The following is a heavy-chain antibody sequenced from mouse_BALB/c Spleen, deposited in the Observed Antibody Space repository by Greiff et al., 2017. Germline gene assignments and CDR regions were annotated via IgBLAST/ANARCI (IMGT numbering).Heavy chain of an antibody. CDR3: ARDAYRYEAWFAY. CDR2: IWAGGST. D-gene: IGHD2-14*01. CDR1: GFSLTSYG. Sequence: VQVVESGPGLVAPSQSLSITCTVSGFSLTSYGVHWVRQPPGKGLEWLGVIWAGGSTNYNSALMSRLSISKDNSKSQVFLKMNSLQTDDTAMYYCARDAYRYEAWFAYWGQGTLVTVSA. J-gene: IGHJ3*01. V-gene: IGHV2-9*02.